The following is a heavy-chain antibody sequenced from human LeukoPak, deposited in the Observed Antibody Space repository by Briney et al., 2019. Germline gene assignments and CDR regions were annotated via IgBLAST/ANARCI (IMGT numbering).Heavy chain of an antibody. Sequence: SQTLSLTCAVSGGSISSGGYSWSWIRQPPGKGLEWIGYIYHSGSTYYNPSLKSRVTISVDRSKNQFSLKLSSVTAADTAVYYCVRWTTVTNSIDYWGQGTLVTVSS. D-gene: IGHD4-11*01. CDR1: GGSISSGGYS. CDR3: VRWTTVTNSIDY. V-gene: IGHV4-30-2*01. J-gene: IGHJ4*02. CDR2: IYHSGST.